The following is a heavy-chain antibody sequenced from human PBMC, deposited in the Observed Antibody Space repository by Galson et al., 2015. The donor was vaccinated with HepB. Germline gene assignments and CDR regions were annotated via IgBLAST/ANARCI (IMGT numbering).Heavy chain of an antibody. V-gene: IGHV3-30-3*01. D-gene: IGHD6-19*01. Sequence: SLRLSCAASGFTFRSYAMHWVRQAPGKGLEWVAVISYDGSNKYYADSVKGRFTISRDNSKNTLYLQMNSLRAEDTAVYYCARDASIAVAAQSAYWGHTSLGTAAS. J-gene: IGHJ1*01. CDR2: ISYDGSNK. CDR1: GFTFRSYA. CDR3: ARDASIAVAAQSAY.